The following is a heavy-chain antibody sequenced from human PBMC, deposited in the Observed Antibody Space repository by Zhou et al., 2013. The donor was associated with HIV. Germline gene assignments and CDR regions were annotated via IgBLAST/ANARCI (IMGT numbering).Heavy chain of an antibody. CDR3: ARDRGGSYPGYYYYMDV. Sequence: QVQLVQSGAEVKKPGSSVKVSCKASGGTFNNYAISWVRQAPGQGLEWMGGLISIFGTTNYAQKFQGRVTITADKYMSTAYMELSRLRSEDTAVYYCARDRGGSYPGYYYYMDVWGKGTTVTVS. J-gene: IGHJ6*03. CDR2: LISIFGTT. CDR1: GGTFNNYA. D-gene: IGHD1-26*01. V-gene: IGHV1-69*14.